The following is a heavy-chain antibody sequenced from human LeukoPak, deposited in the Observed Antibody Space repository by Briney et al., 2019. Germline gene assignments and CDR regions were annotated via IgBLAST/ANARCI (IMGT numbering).Heavy chain of an antibody. J-gene: IGHJ4*02. CDR1: GFTFSSYG. CDR2: IRYDGSNK. V-gene: IGHV3-30*02. D-gene: IGHD2-2*02. Sequence: GGSLRPSCAASGFTFSSYGMHWVRQAPGKGLEWVAFIRYDGSNKYYADSVKGRFTISRDNSKNTLYLQMNSLRAEDTAVYYCERHCSSTSCYTPGYWGQGTLVTVSS. CDR3: ERHCSSTSCYTPGY.